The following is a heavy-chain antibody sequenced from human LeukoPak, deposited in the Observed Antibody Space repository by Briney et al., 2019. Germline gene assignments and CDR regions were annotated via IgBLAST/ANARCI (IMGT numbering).Heavy chain of an antibody. D-gene: IGHD3-22*01. CDR2: ISGSGSMT. J-gene: IGHJ3*02. Sequence: GGSLRLSCAGSGITFRIYAMTWVRQAPGKGLEWVSAISGSGSMTYYADSVKDRFTISRDKSNNTLYLQMSSLRAEDTALYYCAKAGDYFDSTDYYRPDAYDIWGQGTMVTVSS. CDR1: GITFRIYA. CDR3: AKAGDYFDSTDYYRPDAYDI. V-gene: IGHV3-23*01.